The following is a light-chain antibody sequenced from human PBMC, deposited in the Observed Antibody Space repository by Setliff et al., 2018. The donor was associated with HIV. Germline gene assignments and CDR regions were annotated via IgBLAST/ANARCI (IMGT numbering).Light chain of an antibody. CDR1: SSDVGSYNL. CDR2: EGS. J-gene: IGLJ2*01. CDR3: CSYAGSVV. Sequence: QSVLTQPASVSGSLGQSITISCTGTSSDVGSYNLVSWYQQHPGEAPKLMIYEGSERPSGVSNRFSGSKSGNTASLTISGLQAEDEADYYCCSYAGSVVFGGGTKVTVL. V-gene: IGLV2-23*01.